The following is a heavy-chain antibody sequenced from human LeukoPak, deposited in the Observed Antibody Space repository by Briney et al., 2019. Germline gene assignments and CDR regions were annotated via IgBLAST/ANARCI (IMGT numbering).Heavy chain of an antibody. D-gene: IGHD5-24*01. CDR1: GFNFITAA. J-gene: IGHJ3*01. CDR3: VKDIQLST. V-gene: IGHV3-23*01. Sequence: GGSLRLSCAASGFNFITAAMTWVRQAPGKGLEWVSLIGSVGESTYYADSVKGRFTSSRDKVNHTLFLQMNSLRVEDTAMYYCVKDIQLSTWGLGTMVTVSS. CDR2: IGSVGEST.